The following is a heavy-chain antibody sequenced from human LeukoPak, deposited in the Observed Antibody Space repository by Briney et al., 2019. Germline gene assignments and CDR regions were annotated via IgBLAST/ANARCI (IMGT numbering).Heavy chain of an antibody. V-gene: IGHV4-59*12. CDR2: IYYSGST. CDR3: ARDTGSFPHVSFDI. CDR1: GGSISSYY. J-gene: IGHJ3*02. Sequence: SETLSLTCTVSGGSISSYYWSWIRQPPGKELEWIGYIYYSGSTNYNPSLKSRVTISVDTSKNQFSLKLNSVTAADTAVYYCARDTGSFPHVSFDIWGQGTMVTVSS. D-gene: IGHD1-26*01.